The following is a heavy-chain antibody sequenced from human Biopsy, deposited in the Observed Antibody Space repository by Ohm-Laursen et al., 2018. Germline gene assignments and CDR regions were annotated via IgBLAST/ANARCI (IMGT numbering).Heavy chain of an antibody. V-gene: IGHV4-4*07. CDR1: GASMTGYF. CDR3: AREDEGLLRALDL. Sequence: SETLSLTCTVSGASMTGYFWTWVRQPAGKGLEWIGHIYTIGDTTYNPSIESRVTMSLDKSKNQFSLKMTSLTAADTAVYFCAREDEGLLRALDLWGQGTMVTVSS. J-gene: IGHJ3*01. CDR2: IYTIGDT. D-gene: IGHD3-3*01.